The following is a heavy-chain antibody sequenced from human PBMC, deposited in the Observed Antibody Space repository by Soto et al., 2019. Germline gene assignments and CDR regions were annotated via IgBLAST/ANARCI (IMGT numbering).Heavy chain of an antibody. J-gene: IGHJ4*02. Sequence: SVKVSCKASGGTFSSYAISWVRQAPGQGLEWMGGIIPIFGTANYAQKFQGRVIMTRSTSISTAYMELSSLRSEDTAVYYCVRVYGEIDYWGQGTLVTVSS. CDR2: IIPIFGTA. CDR3: VRVYGEIDY. D-gene: IGHD4-17*01. CDR1: GGTFSSYA. V-gene: IGHV1-69*05.